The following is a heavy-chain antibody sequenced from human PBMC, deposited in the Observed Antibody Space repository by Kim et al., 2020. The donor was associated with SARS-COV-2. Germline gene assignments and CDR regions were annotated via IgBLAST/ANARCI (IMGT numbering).Heavy chain of an antibody. J-gene: IGHJ4*02. D-gene: IGHD3-10*01. CDR1: GFTFSNAW. Sequence: GGSLRLSCAASGFTFSNAWMSWVRQAPGKGLEWVGRIKSKTDGGTTDYAAPVKGRFTISRDDSKNTLYLQMNSLKTEDTAVYYCTTSNVLLWFGGPELDEPIDYWGQGTLVTVSS. CDR3: TTSNVLLWFGGPELDEPIDY. CDR2: IKSKTDGGTT. V-gene: IGHV3-15*01.